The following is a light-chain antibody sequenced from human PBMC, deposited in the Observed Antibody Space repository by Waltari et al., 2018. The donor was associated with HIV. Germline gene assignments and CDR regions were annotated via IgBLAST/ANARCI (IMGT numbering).Light chain of an antibody. Sequence: QSVLTQPPSVSGAPGRRAPIPCTGGNSTIGAGFVVHWYQQLPGTAPKLLIYATTNLPSGVPDRVSGSKAGTSASLAITGLQAEDEADYYCQSYDSSLSGYVFATGTRVTVL. CDR2: ATT. CDR3: QSYDSSLSGYV. V-gene: IGLV1-40*01. CDR1: NSTIGAGFV. J-gene: IGLJ1*01.